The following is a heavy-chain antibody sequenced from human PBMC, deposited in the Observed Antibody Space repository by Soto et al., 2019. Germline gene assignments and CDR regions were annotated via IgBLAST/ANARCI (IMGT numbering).Heavy chain of an antibody. J-gene: IGHJ4*02. V-gene: IGHV3-23*01. Sequence: EVRLLQSGGGLVQPGGSLRLSCTASGITFSNYAMTWVRQAPRKGLEWVSSISTSGGRPYYADSGKGRFTISRDNSKNPLYLQMNSLRVEDTAVYYCAKDPDRYDYVWGTYRYIDHWGQGTLVTVSS. CDR3: AKDPDRYDYVWGTYRYIDH. CDR1: GITFSNYA. D-gene: IGHD3-16*02. CDR2: ISTSGGRP.